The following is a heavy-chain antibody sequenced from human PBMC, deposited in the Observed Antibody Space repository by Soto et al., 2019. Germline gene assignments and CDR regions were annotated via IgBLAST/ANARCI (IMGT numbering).Heavy chain of an antibody. J-gene: IGHJ4*02. D-gene: IGHD5-18*01. Sequence: ASVKVSCKASGGTFSSYAISWVRQARGQRLEWIGWIVVGSGNTDYAQKLQERVTITRDMSTSTAYMELSSLRSEDTAVYYCAADKGYSYGYGTYWGQGTLVTVSS. CDR1: GGTFSSYA. CDR2: IVVGSGNT. V-gene: IGHV1-58*02. CDR3: AADKGYSYGYGTY.